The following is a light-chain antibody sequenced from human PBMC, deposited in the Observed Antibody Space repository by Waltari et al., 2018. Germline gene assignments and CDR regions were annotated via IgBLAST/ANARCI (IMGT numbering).Light chain of an antibody. V-gene: IGLV4-69*01. Sequence: LVLTQSPSASASLGASVKLTCSLPGEYSAYAIAWHQQQPLKGPRYLMTVNSDGSHKKGDGISGRFSGSSSDLDRYLIISRLQSDDEADYFCQTWGTGIQVFGSGTKLTVL. CDR2: VNSDGSH. CDR1: GEYSAYA. J-gene: IGLJ3*02. CDR3: QTWGTGIQV.